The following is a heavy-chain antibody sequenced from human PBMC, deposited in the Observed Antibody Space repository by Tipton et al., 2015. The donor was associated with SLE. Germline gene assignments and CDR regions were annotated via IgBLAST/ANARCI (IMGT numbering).Heavy chain of an antibody. J-gene: IGHJ3*02. CDR3: ARDGWAVAAFDI. CDR1: GDSISSYY. D-gene: IGHD6-19*01. V-gene: IGHV4-59*01. CDR2: VYYSGST. Sequence: TLSLTCTVSGDSISSYYWSWIRQPPGKGLEWIGYVYYSGSTNYNPSLKSRVTISVDTSKNQFSLKLSSVTAADTAVYYCARDGWAVAAFDIWGQGTMVTVSS.